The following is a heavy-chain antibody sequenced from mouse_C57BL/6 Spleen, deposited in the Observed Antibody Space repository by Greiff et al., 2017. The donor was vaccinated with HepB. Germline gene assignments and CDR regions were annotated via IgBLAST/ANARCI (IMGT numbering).Heavy chain of an antibody. J-gene: IGHJ2*01. CDR3: ARNLGFRYGSSLDY. CDR1: GFSLTSYG. D-gene: IGHD1-1*01. V-gene: IGHV2-2*01. CDR2: IWSGGST. Sequence: QVQLKESGPGLVQPSQSLSITCTVSGFSLTSYGVHWVRQSPGKGLEWLGVIWSGGSTDYNAAFISRLSISKDNSKSQVFFKMNSLQADDTAIYYCARNLGFRYGSSLDYWGQGTTLTVSS.